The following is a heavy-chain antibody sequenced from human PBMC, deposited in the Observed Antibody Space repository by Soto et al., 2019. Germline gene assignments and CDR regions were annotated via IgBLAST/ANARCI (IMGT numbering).Heavy chain of an antibody. CDR3: ARAIKVAAAGRGLNYYYYYMAV. Sequence: ASVKVSCKASGYTFTSYGISWVRQAPGQGLEWMGWISAYNGNTNYAQKLQGRVTMTTDTSTSTAYMELRSLRSDDTAVYYCARAIKVAAAGRGLNYYYYYMAVWGKGTTVTVSS. CDR2: ISAYNGNT. CDR1: GYTFTSYG. J-gene: IGHJ6*03. V-gene: IGHV1-18*01. D-gene: IGHD6-13*01.